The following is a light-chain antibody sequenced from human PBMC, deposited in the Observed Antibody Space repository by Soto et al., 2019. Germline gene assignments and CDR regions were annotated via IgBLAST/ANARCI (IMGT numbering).Light chain of an antibody. CDR2: RAS. CDR1: HYICSS. Sequence: DIEMTQSPATLSVSPGGRATLPCTSSHYICSSVAWFQQRPGQAPRLLIYRASTRATGTPARFTGSGSGTEFTLPITSLPSEDCALYYCQQYHNLWTFGQGTKVDIK. CDR3: QQYHNLWT. V-gene: IGKV3-15*01. J-gene: IGKJ1*01.